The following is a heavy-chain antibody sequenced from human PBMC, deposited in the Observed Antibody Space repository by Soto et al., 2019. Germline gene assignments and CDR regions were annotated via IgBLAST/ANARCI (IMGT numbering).Heavy chain of an antibody. D-gene: IGHD4-17*01. V-gene: IGHV3-23*01. J-gene: IGHJ5*01. CDR1: GFTFSSYA. Sequence: EVQLLESGGGLVQPGGSLRLSCVASGFTFSSYAMTWVRQAPGKGLEWVSVVCGSGTKTFYADSVKGRFIISRDNTKNTLYQQLNSLRGEDTAVYYYAKNRVAAVTTYRNCFDSWGQGTLVTVSS. CDR2: VCGSGTKT. CDR3: AKNRVAAVTTYRNCFDS.